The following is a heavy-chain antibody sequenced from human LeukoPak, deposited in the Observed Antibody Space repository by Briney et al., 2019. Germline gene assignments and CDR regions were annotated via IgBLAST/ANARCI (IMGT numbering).Heavy chain of an antibody. CDR1: GYTLTELS. CDR3: VARAFGELFLPPNLPYGMDV. CDR2: FDPEDGET. Sequence: ASVKVSCKVSGYTLTELSMHWVRQAPGKGLEWMGGFDPEDGETICAQKFQGRVTMTEDTSTDTAYMELSSLRSEDTAVYYCVARAFGELFLPPNLPYGMDVWGQGTTVTVSS. D-gene: IGHD3-10*01. V-gene: IGHV1-24*01. J-gene: IGHJ6*02.